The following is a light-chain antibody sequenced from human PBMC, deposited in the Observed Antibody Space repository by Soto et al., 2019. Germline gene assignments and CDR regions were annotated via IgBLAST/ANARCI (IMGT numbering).Light chain of an antibody. V-gene: IGKV4-1*01. CDR1: QSVLYSSKNKNY. Sequence: DIVMTQSPDSLALYLGERATINCKSSQSVLYSSKNKNYLAWYQQKPGQPPKLLIYWASTRESGVPARFSGSGSGTDFTLTISRLQAEDVAVYYCQQYYSTPTYTFGQGTKLEIK. CDR2: WAS. J-gene: IGKJ2*01. CDR3: QQYYSTPTYT.